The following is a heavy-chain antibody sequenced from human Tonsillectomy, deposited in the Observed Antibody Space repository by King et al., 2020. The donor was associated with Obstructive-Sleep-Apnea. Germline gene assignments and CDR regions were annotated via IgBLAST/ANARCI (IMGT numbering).Heavy chain of an antibody. Sequence: VQLVESGGGLVQPGGSLRLSCAASGFTFYSYSMNWVRQAPGKGLEWVSYISSSSSDIYYADSVKGRFTISRDNAKYSLSLQMSSLRAEDTAVYYCARAISFPLVGGTYYHYGMDVWGQGTTVTVSS. D-gene: IGHD3-10*01. CDR3: ARAISFPLVGGTYYHYGMDV. CDR1: GFTFYSYS. V-gene: IGHV3-48*04. CDR2: ISSSSSDI. J-gene: IGHJ6*02.